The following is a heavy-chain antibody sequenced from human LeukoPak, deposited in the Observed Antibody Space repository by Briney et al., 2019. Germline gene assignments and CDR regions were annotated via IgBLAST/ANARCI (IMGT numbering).Heavy chain of an antibody. CDR2: ISRSSGSSI. J-gene: IGHJ6*02. Sequence: GGSLRLSCAASGFTFSNYEMNWVRQAPGKGLEWVSYISRSSGSSIYYADSVKGRFTISRDNAKNSLYLQMNSLRAEDTAVYYCARGPGIFGVVTPYGMDVWGQGTTVTVSS. CDR3: ARGPGIFGVVTPYGMDV. V-gene: IGHV3-48*03. CDR1: GFTFSNYE. D-gene: IGHD3-3*01.